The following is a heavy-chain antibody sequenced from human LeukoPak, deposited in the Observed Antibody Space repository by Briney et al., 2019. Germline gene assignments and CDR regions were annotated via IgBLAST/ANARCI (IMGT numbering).Heavy chain of an antibody. V-gene: IGHV3-30*18. J-gene: IGHJ2*01. Sequence: GGSLRLSCAASGFTFSSYGMHWVRQAPGKGLEWVAVISYDGSNKYYADSVKGRFTISRDNSKNTLYLQMNSLRAEDTAVYYCAQGWAHYDVWGRGTLVTVSS. D-gene: IGHD1-26*01. CDR3: AQGWAHYDV. CDR2: ISYDGSNK. CDR1: GFTFSSYG.